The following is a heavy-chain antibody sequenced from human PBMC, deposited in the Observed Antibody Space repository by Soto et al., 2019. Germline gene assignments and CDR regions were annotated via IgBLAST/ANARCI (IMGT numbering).Heavy chain of an antibody. V-gene: IGHV4-31*03. D-gene: IGHD5-12*01. CDR1: GGSISSGGYY. J-gene: IGHJ4*02. CDR3: ARRMEMATNKYYFDY. Sequence: PSETLSLTCTVSGGSISSGGYYWSWIRQHPGKGLEWIGYIYYSGSTYYNPSLKSRVTISVDTSKNQFSLKLSSVTASDTAMYYCARRMEMATNKYYFDYWGQGTLVTVSS. CDR2: IYYSGST.